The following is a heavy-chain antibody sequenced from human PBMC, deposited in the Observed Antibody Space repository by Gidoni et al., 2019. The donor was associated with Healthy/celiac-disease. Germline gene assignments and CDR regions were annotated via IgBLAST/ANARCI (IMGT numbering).Heavy chain of an antibody. J-gene: IGHJ6*02. CDR3: AKGPREGIQLWIIYYYGMDV. D-gene: IGHD5-18*01. V-gene: IGHV3-30*18. CDR2: ISYDGSNK. CDR1: GVTFSSYG. Sequence: QVQLVESGGGVVQPGRSLRLSCAASGVTFSSYGLHWVRQAPGKGLEWVAVISYDGSNKYDADSVKGRFTISRDNSKNTLYLQMNSLRAEDTAVYYCAKGPREGIQLWIIYYYGMDVWGQGTTVTVSS.